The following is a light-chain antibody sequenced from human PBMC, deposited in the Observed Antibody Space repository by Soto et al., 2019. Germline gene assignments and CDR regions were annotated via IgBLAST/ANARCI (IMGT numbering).Light chain of an antibody. CDR2: KAS. CDR1: QSISNW. J-gene: IGKJ1*01. Sequence: DTQMTQSPSSLSGSVGDRVTITCRASQSISNWLAWYQQKPGTAPRLLIYKASSLQSGVPSRFSGSGSGTEFTLTISSLQPDDFATYYCQQYNSFSPWTFGQGTKVDIK. V-gene: IGKV1-5*03. CDR3: QQYNSFSPWT.